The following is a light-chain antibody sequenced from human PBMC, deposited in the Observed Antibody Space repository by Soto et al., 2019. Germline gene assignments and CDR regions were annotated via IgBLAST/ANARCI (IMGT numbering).Light chain of an antibody. CDR1: QSVSPW. V-gene: IGKV1-5*03. J-gene: IGKJ1*01. CDR2: MVS. Sequence: DIQMTQSPATLSANVGDRVTITCRASQSVSPWLAWYQQKPGKAPKLLISMVSNLESGVPSKFSGSGYDSGTEFTLTISFLQPDDFATYYCQQYNSFPRTFGQGTKVEV. CDR3: QQYNSFPRT.